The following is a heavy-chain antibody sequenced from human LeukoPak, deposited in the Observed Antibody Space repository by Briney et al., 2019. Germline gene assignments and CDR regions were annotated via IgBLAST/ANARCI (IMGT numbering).Heavy chain of an antibody. CDR1: GFTFSSYE. CDR2: ISGGADTT. D-gene: IGHD3-10*01. CDR3: AKGTDFTGQPLFAY. V-gene: IGHV3-23*01. Sequence: GGSLRLSCAASGFTFSSYEMNWVRQAPGKGLEWVSTISGGADTTYYADSVKGRFTISRDISKNTLCLQINSLRAEDTAIYYCAKGTDFTGQPLFAYWGRGTLVTVSS. J-gene: IGHJ4*02.